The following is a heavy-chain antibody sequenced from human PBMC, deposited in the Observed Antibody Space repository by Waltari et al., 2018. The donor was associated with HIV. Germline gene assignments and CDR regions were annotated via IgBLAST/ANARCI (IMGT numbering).Heavy chain of an antibody. Sequence: QVQLVQSGAEVKKPGASVKVSCKASGYTFTSYAMHWVRQAPGQRLEWMGWINAGNGNTKYSQKFQGRVTITRDTSASTAYMELSSLRSEDTAVYYCKRGRYSSGWYALAEYFQHWGQGTLVTVSS. D-gene: IGHD6-19*01. CDR1: GYTFTSYA. CDR3: KRGRYSSGWYALAEYFQH. CDR2: INAGNGNT. V-gene: IGHV1-3*01. J-gene: IGHJ1*01.